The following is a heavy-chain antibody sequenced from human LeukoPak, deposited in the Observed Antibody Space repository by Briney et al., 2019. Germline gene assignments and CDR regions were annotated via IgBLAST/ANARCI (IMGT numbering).Heavy chain of an antibody. Sequence: PGGSLRLSCAASGFTFSSYAMSWVRQAPGKGLEWVSAFSGSGGNTYYADSVKGRFTISRDNSKNTLHLQMNTLRAEDTAVYYCAKTGSSRFDYWGQGTLVTVSS. V-gene: IGHV3-23*01. J-gene: IGHJ4*02. CDR1: GFTFSSYA. CDR3: AKTGSSRFDY. D-gene: IGHD1-26*01. CDR2: FSGSGGNT.